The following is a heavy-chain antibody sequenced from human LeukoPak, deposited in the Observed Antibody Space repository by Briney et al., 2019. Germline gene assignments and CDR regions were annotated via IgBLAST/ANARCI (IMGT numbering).Heavy chain of an antibody. CDR2: IYGSGTT. J-gene: IGHJ3*02. V-gene: IGHV4-4*07. CDR3: ARQYRSGDPGLGAFDI. CDR1: GGSMSSYY. D-gene: IGHD3-10*01. Sequence: PSETLSLTCTVSGGSMSSYYWTWIRQPAGKGLEWIGHIYGSGTTNYDPSFKSRVSMSLGTSKNHFSLKLSSVTAADTAVYYCARQYRSGDPGLGAFDIWGQGTMVTVAP.